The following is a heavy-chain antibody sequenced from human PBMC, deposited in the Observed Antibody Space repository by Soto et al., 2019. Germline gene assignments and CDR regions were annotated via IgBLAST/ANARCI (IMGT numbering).Heavy chain of an antibody. CDR2: IIPIFGTA. V-gene: IGHV1-69*13. Sequence: SVKVSCKASGDTFSSYAISWVRQAPGQGLEWMGGIIPIFGTANYAQKFQGRVTITADESTSTAYMELSSLRSEDTAVYYCARDGFLGDYYYYGMDVWGQGTTVTVSS. J-gene: IGHJ6*02. CDR1: GDTFSSYA. CDR3: ARDGFLGDYYYYGMDV. D-gene: IGHD3-3*01.